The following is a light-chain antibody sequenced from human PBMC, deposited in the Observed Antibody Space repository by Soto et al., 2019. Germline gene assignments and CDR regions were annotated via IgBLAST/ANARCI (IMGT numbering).Light chain of an antibody. V-gene: IGLV2-14*01. CDR1: SSDVGGYNY. Sequence: QSALTQPASVSGSPGQSITISCTGTSSDVGGYNYVSWYQQHPGKAPKLMIYEVSNRPLGVSNRFSGSKSGNTASLTISGIQAEDEADYYCTSYTRSSTLVVFGGGTKLTVL. CDR2: EVS. J-gene: IGLJ2*01. CDR3: TSYTRSSTLVV.